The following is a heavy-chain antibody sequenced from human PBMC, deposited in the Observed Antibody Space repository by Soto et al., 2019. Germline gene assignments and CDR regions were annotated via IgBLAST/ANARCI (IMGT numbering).Heavy chain of an antibody. CDR2: ISGSGGST. CDR1: GFTFSSYA. CDR3: AKRSPPLYYYDSSGYWYYFDY. D-gene: IGHD3-22*01. Sequence: GGSLRLSCAASGFTFSSYAMSWVRQAPGKGLEWVSAISGSGGSTYYADSVKGRFTISRDNSKNTLYLQMNSLRAEDTAVYYCAKRSPPLYYYDSSGYWYYFDYWGQGTLVTVSS. J-gene: IGHJ4*02. V-gene: IGHV3-23*01.